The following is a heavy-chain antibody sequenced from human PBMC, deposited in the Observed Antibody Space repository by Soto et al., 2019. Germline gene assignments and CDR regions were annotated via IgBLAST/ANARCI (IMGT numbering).Heavy chain of an antibody. CDR3: ARNPGGSGYDAIFDY. D-gene: IGHD5-12*01. CDR2: IWYDGSNK. V-gene: IGHV3-33*01. J-gene: IGHJ4*02. Sequence: QVQLVESGGGVVKPGRSLRLSCAASGFTFSSYGMHWVRQAPGKGLEGVAVIWYDGSNKYYADSVKGRFTISRDNSKNTLYLQMNSLRAEDTAVYYCARNPGGSGYDAIFDYWGQGTLVTVSS. CDR1: GFTFSSYG.